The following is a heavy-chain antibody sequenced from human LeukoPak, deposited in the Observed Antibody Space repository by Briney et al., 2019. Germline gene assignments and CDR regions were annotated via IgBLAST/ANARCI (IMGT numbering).Heavy chain of an antibody. Sequence: ASVKVSCKASGYTFTSYYMHWVRQAPGQGLEWMGIINPSGGSTSYAQKFQGRVTITADKSTSTAYMELSSLRSEDTAVYYCAREKWSSGWYLGFRYFDLWGRGTLVTVSS. CDR3: AREKWSSGWYLGFRYFDL. CDR1: GYTFTSYY. J-gene: IGHJ2*01. D-gene: IGHD6-19*01. V-gene: IGHV1-46*01. CDR2: INPSGGST.